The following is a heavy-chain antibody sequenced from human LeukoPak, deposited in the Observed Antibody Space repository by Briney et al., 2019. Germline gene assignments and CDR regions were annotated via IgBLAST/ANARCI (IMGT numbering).Heavy chain of an antibody. CDR1: GYTFTNYS. D-gene: IGHD3-22*01. V-gene: IGHV3-21*01. CDR2: VSSTSRFI. J-gene: IGHJ1*01. CDR3: ARDLRGYPY. Sequence: ASVKVSCKASGYTFTNYSMNWVRQAPGKGLEWVSFVSSTSRFISYADSVKGRFTISRDNAKNSLYLQMTSLRAEDTAVYYCARDLRGYPYWGQGTLVTVSS.